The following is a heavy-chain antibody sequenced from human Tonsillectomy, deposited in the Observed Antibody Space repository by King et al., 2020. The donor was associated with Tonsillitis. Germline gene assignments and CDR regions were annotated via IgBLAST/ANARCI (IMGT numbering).Heavy chain of an antibody. CDR2: ISSSSITI. Sequence: VQLVESGGGLVQPGGSLRLSCAASGFSFTTYNMNWVRQAPGKGLEWVSYISSSSITIYYADSVKGRFTISRDNAKNSLFLQMNSLRAEDTAVYYCARDRGGDYGMGAFDVWGQGTMVTVSS. D-gene: IGHD4-17*01. CDR3: ARDRGGDYGMGAFDV. J-gene: IGHJ3*01. CDR1: GFSFTTYN. V-gene: IGHV3-48*01.